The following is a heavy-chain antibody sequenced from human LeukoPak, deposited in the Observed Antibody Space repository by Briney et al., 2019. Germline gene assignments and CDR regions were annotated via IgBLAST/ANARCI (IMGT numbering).Heavy chain of an antibody. CDR2: ISAYNGNT. CDR1: GYTFTSYG. J-gene: IGHJ4*02. V-gene: IGHV1-18*01. Sequence: GASVKVSCKASGYTFTSYGISWVRQAPGQGLEWMGWISAYNGNTNYAQKLQGRVTMTTDTSTSTAYMELSSLRSEDTAVYYCARQVGYYGSGSYSSYPDYWGQGTLVTVSS. CDR3: ARQVGYYGSGSYSSYPDY. D-gene: IGHD3-10*01.